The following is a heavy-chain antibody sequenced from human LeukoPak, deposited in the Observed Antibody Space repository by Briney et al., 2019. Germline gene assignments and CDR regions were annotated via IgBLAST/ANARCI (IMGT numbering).Heavy chain of an antibody. V-gene: IGHV4-30-2*01. CDR3: AREDGDGQDY. CDR2: IYHSGST. CDR1: GGSISSGGYS. D-gene: IGHD5-24*01. Sequence: SQTLSLTCAVSGGSISSGGYSWSWIRQPPGKGLEWIGYIYHSGSTYYNPSLKSRVTISVDRSKNQFSLKLSSVTAADTAVYYRAREDGDGQDYWGQGTLSPSPQ. J-gene: IGHJ4*02.